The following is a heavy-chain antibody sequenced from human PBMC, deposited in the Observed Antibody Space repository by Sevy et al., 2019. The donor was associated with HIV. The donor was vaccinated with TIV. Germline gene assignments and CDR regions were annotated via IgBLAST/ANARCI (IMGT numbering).Heavy chain of an antibody. CDR1: GFTFSSYA. J-gene: IGHJ5*02. V-gene: IGHV3-30-3*01. Sequence: GGSLRLSCAASGFTFSSYAMHWVRQAPGKGLEWVAVISYDGSNKYYADSVKGRFTISRDNSKNTLYLQMNSLRAEDTAVYYCASLAVVVVAATPGDNWFDPWGQGTLVTVSP. CDR2: ISYDGSNK. D-gene: IGHD2-15*01. CDR3: ASLAVVVVAATPGDNWFDP.